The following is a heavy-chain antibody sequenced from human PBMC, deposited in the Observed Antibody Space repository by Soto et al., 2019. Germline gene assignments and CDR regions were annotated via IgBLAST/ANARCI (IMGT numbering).Heavy chain of an antibody. CDR3: ATVYYPGGIDP. CDR2: IYHSGST. Sequence: QVQLQESGPGLVKPSGTLSLTCAVSGGSINSSNWWGWVRQPPGKGLQWIGEIYHSGSTNYSPSLTRRVPISVDKSKNQFSLQLSSVTAADTALYYCATVYYPGGIDPWGQGTLVTVSS. V-gene: IGHV4-4*02. J-gene: IGHJ5*02. D-gene: IGHD1-26*01. CDR1: GGSINSSNW.